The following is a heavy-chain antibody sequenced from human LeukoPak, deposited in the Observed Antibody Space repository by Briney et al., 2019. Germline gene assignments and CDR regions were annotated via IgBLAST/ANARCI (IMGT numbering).Heavy chain of an antibody. J-gene: IGHJ4*02. D-gene: IGHD1-26*01. CDR1: GYTFTGYY. CDR2: INPNSGGT. CDR3: ASHSGSYSSDFDY. Sequence: GASVKVSCKASGYTFTGYYMHWVRQAPGQGLEWMGWINPNSGGTNYAQKFQGRVTMTRDTSNSTAYMELSRLRSDDTAVYYCASHSGSYSSDFDYWGQGTLVTVSS. V-gene: IGHV1-2*02.